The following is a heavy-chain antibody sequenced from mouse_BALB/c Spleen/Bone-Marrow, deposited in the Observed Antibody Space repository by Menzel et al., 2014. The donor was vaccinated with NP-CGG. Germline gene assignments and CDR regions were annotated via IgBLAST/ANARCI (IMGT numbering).Heavy chain of an antibody. V-gene: IGHV1-31*01. J-gene: IGHJ4*01. D-gene: IGHD3-1*01. CDR2: INPYNGAT. Sequence: VQLQQSGPELVKPGASVKISCKASGYSFTGYYMHWVKQSLVKSLEWIGRINPYNGATSYNQNFKDKASLTVDKSSSTAYMELHSLTSEDSAVYYCARERTARATYAMDYWGQGTSVTVSS. CDR3: ARERTARATYAMDY. CDR1: GYSFTGYY.